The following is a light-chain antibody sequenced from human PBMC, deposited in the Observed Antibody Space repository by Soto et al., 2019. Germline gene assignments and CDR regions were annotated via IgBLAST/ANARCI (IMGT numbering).Light chain of an antibody. CDR3: QQYGSSPRIT. CDR1: QSVSNN. CDR2: GAS. V-gene: IGKV3-20*01. Sequence: THSPATLAGSPLERATLSCISSQSVSNNLAWYQQKSGQAPRLLIHGASKRATGIPARFSGSGSGTDFTLTISRLEPEDFAVYYCQQYGSSPRITFGQGTRLEIK. J-gene: IGKJ5*01.